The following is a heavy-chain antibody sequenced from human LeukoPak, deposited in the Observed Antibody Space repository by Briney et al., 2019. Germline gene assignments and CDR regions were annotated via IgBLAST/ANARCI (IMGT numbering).Heavy chain of an antibody. V-gene: IGHV1-24*01. CDR1: GYTLTELS. J-gene: IGHJ1*01. Sequence: ASVRVSCKVSGYTLTELSMHWVRQAPGKWLEWMGGFDPEDGETIYAQKFHGRVTMTEDTSTDTAYMELSSLRSEDTAVYYCATGDYYDSSGYFNWGQGTLVTVSP. CDR3: ATGDYYDSSGYFN. CDR2: FDPEDGET. D-gene: IGHD3-22*01.